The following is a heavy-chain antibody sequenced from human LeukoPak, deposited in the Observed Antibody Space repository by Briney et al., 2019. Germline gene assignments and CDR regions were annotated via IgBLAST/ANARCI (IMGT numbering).Heavy chain of an antibody. V-gene: IGHV4-59*08. D-gene: IGHD5-18*01. CDR1: GGSISSYY. Sequence: SETLSLTCTVSGGSISSYYWSWIRQPPGNGLEWIGYIYYSGSTNYNPSLKSRVTISVDTSKNQFSLKLSSVTAADTAVYYCARVDTAMVRAFGIWGQGTMVTVSS. J-gene: IGHJ3*02. CDR3: ARVDTAMVRAFGI. CDR2: IYYSGST.